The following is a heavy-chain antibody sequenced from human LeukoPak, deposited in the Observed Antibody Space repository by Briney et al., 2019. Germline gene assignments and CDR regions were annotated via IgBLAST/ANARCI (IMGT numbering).Heavy chain of an antibody. CDR2: IYYSGST. CDR3: ARMIGRHIVVVTDPYYFDY. Sequence: NPSETLSLTCTVSGGSISSYYWSWIRQPPGKGLEWIGYIYYSGSTNYNPSLKSRVTISVDTSKNQFSLKLSSVTAADTAVYYCARMIGRHIVVVTDPYYFDYWGQGTLVTVSS. J-gene: IGHJ4*02. V-gene: IGHV4-59*08. CDR1: GGSISSYY. D-gene: IGHD2-21*02.